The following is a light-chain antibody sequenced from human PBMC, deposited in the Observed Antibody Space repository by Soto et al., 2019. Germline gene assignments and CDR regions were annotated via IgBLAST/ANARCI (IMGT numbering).Light chain of an antibody. J-gene: IGKJ1*01. CDR2: DAS. CDR1: QSVSSSY. CDR3: QQYGSSPT. Sequence: EIVLTQSPGTLSLSPGERATLSCRASQSVSSSYLAGYQQKPGQAPRLLIYDASSRATGIPDRFSGSGSGTDFTLTISRLEPEGFAVYYCQQYGSSPTFGQGTKVEIK. V-gene: IGKV3-20*01.